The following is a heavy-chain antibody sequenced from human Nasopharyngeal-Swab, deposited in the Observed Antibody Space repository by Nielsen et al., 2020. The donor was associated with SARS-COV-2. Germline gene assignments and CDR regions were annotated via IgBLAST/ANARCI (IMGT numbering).Heavy chain of an antibody. J-gene: IGHJ4*02. CDR3: ARAGFFPDWNDLDY. D-gene: IGHD1-1*01. CDR1: GFTFSSYW. V-gene: IGHV3-74*01. Sequence: GESLKISCAASGFTFSSYWMHWVRQAPGKGLVWVSRINSDGSSTSYADSVKGRFTISRDNGKNTLYLQMNSLRAEDTAVYYFARAGFFPDWNDLDYWGQGTLVTVSS. CDR2: INSDGSST.